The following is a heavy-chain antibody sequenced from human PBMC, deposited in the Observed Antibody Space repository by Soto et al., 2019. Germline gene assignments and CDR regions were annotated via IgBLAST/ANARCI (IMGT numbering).Heavy chain of an antibody. V-gene: IGHV1-46*01. D-gene: IGHD6-19*01. CDR3: ARDSARRGCLDY. J-gene: IGHJ4*02. CDR2: INPSGGST. Sequence: QVQLVQSGAEVKKPGASVKVSCKASGYTFTSYYMHWVRQAPGQGLEWMGIINPSGGSTSYAQKFQGRVTMTRDTSTSTVYMELSSLRSEDTAVYCCARDSARRGCLDYWGQGTLVTVSS. CDR1: GYTFTSYY.